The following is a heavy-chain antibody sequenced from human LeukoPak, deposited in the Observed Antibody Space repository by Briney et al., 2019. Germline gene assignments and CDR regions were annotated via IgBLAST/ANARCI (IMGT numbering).Heavy chain of an antibody. CDR2: MDPNSGNT. V-gene: IGHV1-8*01. CDR3: ARTYYYDSADFRILYGMDV. CDR1: GYTFTTYD. Sequence: ASVRVSCKASGYTFTTYDINWVRQATGQGLEWMGWMDPNSGNTGYAQKFQGRVTMTRNTSIRTAYMELSSLRSEDTAVYYCARTYYYDSADFRILYGMDVWGQGTTVTVSS. D-gene: IGHD3-22*01. J-gene: IGHJ6*02.